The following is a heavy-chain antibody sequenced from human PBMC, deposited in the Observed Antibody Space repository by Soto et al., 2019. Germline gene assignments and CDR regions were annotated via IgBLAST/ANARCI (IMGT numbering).Heavy chain of an antibody. Sequence: GGSPRLSCAASGFTFSSYAMSWVRQAPGKGLEWVSAISGSGGSTYYADSVKGRFTISRDNSKNTLYLQMNSLRAEDTAVYYCAKGPMIVVVITWFDPWGQGTLVTVSS. D-gene: IGHD3-22*01. CDR1: GFTFSSYA. CDR2: ISGSGGST. CDR3: AKGPMIVVVITWFDP. V-gene: IGHV3-23*01. J-gene: IGHJ5*02.